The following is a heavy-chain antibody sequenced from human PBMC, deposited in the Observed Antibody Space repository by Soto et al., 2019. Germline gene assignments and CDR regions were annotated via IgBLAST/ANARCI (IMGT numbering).Heavy chain of an antibody. Sequence: GESLKISCKGSGYSFTSYWIGWVRQMPGKGLDWMGIFYPDDSETRYSPSFQGQVIISVDKTISTAYLRWSSLKASDTAMYYCTRGEGYYYGMDVWGQGTTVTVSS. J-gene: IGHJ6*02. CDR1: GYSFTSYW. CDR2: FYPDDSET. V-gene: IGHV5-51*01. CDR3: TRGEGYYYGMDV.